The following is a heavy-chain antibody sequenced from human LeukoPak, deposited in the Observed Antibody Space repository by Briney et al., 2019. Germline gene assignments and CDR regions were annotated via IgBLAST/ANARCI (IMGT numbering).Heavy chain of an antibody. CDR3: AKGGSGSYGDYFDY. Sequence: HAGGSLRLSCAASGFTFDDYAIHWVRQAPGKGLEWVSGISWNSGSIGYADSVKGRFTISRDNAKNSPYLQMNSLRAEDMALYSCAKGGSGSYGDYFDYWGQGTLVIVSS. D-gene: IGHD1-26*01. CDR1: GFTFDDYA. J-gene: IGHJ4*02. CDR2: ISWNSGSI. V-gene: IGHV3-9*03.